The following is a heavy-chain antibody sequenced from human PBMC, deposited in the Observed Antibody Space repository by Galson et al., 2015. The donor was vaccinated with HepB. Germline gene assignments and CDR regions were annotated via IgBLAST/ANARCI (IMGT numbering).Heavy chain of an antibody. Sequence: SLRLSCAASGFPFSTHRMSWVRQAPGNGLEWVANINDYGSAKYYVDSVKGRFTISRDNAKNSLYLQMNSLRAEDTAVYYCARDRLRVGATGGFDYWGQGALVTVSS. CDR3: ARDRLRVGATGGFDY. V-gene: IGHV3-7*03. CDR2: INDYGSAK. CDR1: GFPFSTHR. J-gene: IGHJ4*02. D-gene: IGHD1-26*01.